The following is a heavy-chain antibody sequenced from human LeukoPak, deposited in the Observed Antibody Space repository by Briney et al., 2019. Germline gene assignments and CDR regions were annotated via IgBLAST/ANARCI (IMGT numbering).Heavy chain of an antibody. CDR1: GFTVSSNY. V-gene: IGHV3-23*01. CDR2: IGGIGAST. CDR3: AKAAYGDYVNWFDP. Sequence: GGSLRLSCAASGFTVSSNYMSWVRQAPGKGLEWVSSIGGIGASTYYADSVKGRFTISRDNSKNTLYLQMNSLRAEDTALYYCAKAAYGDYVNWFDPWGQGILVIVSS. D-gene: IGHD4-17*01. J-gene: IGHJ5*02.